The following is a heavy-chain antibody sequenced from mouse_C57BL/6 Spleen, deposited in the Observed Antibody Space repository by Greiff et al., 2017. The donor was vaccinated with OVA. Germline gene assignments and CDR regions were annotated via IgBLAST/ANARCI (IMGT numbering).Heavy chain of an antibody. J-gene: IGHJ4*01. CDR2: IDPSDSET. Sequence: QVQLKQPGAELVRPGSSVKLSCKASGYTFTSYWMHWVKQRPIQGLEWIGNIDPSDSETHYNQKFKDKATLTVDKSSSTAYMQLSSLTSEDSAVYYCARSGSYYYGSSPNYYAMDYWGQGTSVTVSS. CDR3: ARSGSYYYGSSPNYYAMDY. CDR1: GYTFTSYW. V-gene: IGHV1-52*01. D-gene: IGHD1-1*01.